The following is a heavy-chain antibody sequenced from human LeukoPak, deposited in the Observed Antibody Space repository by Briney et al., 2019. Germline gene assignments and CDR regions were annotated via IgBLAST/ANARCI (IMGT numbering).Heavy chain of an antibody. V-gene: IGHV4-61*02. D-gene: IGHD5-12*01. CDR1: GGSISSSGYY. Sequence: PSETLSLTCTVSGGSISSSGYYWSWIRQPAGKGLEWIGRIYTSGSTNYNPSLKSRVTMSVDTSKNQFSLKLSSVTAADTAVYYCAREGAGGYDVGFDYWGQGTLVTVSS. CDR3: AREGAGGYDVGFDY. J-gene: IGHJ4*02. CDR2: IYTSGST.